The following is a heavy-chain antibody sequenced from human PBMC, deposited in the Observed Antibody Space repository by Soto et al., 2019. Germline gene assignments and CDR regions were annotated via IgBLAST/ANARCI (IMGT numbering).Heavy chain of an antibody. Sequence: SETLSLTCAVYGGTFSGYYWTWIRQPPGKGLEWIGEINHSGSTNYNPSLKSRVTISADTSKNQFSLKLNSAIAADTAVYFCARSQDEMLTGYYLGYWGQGTRVTVSS. D-gene: IGHD3-9*01. CDR3: ARSQDEMLTGYYLGY. V-gene: IGHV4-34*01. CDR1: GGTFSGYY. J-gene: IGHJ4*02. CDR2: INHSGST.